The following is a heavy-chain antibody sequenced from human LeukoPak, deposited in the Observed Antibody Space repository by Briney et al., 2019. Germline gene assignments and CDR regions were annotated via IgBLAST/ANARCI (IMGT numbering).Heavy chain of an antibody. V-gene: IGHV1-2*02. CDR2: INPNSGGT. J-gene: IGHJ5*02. Sequence: ASVKVSCKASGYTFTGYYMHWVRQAPGQGLGWMGWINPNSGGTNYAQKFQGRVTMTRDTSISTAYMELSRLRSDDTAVYYCARAGLDFWSGYSPLDWFDPWGQGTLVTVSS. D-gene: IGHD3-3*01. CDR1: GYTFTGYY. CDR3: ARAGLDFWSGYSPLDWFDP.